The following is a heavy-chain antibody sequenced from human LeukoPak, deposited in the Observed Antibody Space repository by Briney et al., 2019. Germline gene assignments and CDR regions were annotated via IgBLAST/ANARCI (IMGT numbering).Heavy chain of an antibody. CDR1: GGSFSGYY. D-gene: IGHD3-3*01. J-gene: IGHJ4*02. CDR3: ARGPIFGVVIGFDY. Sequence: NPSETLSLTCAVYGGSFSGYYWSWIRQPPGKGLEWIGEINHSGSTNYNPSLKSRVTISVDTSKNQFSLKLSSVTAADTAVYYCARGPIFGVVIGFDYWGQGTLVTVSS. CDR2: INHSGST. V-gene: IGHV4-34*01.